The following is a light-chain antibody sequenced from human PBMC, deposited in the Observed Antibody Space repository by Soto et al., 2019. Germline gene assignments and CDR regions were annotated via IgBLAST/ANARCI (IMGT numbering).Light chain of an antibody. CDR1: TGAVTSGHY. V-gene: IGLV7-46*01. CDR2: DTS. CDR3: LLSYGGARRV. J-gene: IGLJ2*01. Sequence: QAVVTQEPSLTVSPGGTVTLTCASSTGAVTSGHYPYWFQQKPGQAPRTLIYDTSNKHSWTPARFSGSLVGGKPALTLSGAQPEDEAEYFCLLSYGGARRVFGGGIKLTVL.